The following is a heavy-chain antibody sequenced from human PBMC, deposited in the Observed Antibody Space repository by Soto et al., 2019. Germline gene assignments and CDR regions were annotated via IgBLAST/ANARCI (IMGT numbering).Heavy chain of an antibody. D-gene: IGHD1-26*01. V-gene: IGHV1-18*01. CDR3: ARTPGSGSDSSF. J-gene: IGHJ4*02. Sequence: QVQLVQSGAEVKKPGASMKVSCRASGYTFRNYGVTWVRQAPGQGLEWMGWVSAFNGDRNYAQKFQGRVTMTTDTTTRPAYMGLRSLRSDDTAVYYCARTPGSGSDSSFWGQGTLVTVSA. CDR2: VSAFNGDR. CDR1: GYTFRNYG.